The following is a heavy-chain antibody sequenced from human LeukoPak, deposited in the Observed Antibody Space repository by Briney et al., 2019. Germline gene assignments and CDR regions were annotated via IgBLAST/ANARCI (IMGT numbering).Heavy chain of an antibody. J-gene: IGHJ6*03. Sequence: SETLSLTCTVSGGSISSSRDYWGWIRQPPGKGLESIGGFSYSGSTYYNPSLKSRVTMSVDTSKKQFALKLSAVTAADTAVYYCARLKFYDSTGYSPGHYMDVWGKGTTVTVSS. CDR3: ARLKFYDSTGYSPGHYMDV. CDR1: GGSISSSRDY. D-gene: IGHD3-22*01. CDR2: FSYSGST. V-gene: IGHV4-39*06.